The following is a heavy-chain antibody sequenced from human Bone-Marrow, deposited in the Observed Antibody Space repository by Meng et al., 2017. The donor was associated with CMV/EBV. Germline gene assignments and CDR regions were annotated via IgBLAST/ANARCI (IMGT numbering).Heavy chain of an antibody. Sequence: GSLRLSCAVYGGSFSGYYWSWIRQPPGKGLEWIGEINHSGSTNYNPSLKSRVTISVDTSKNQFSLKLGSVTAADTAVYYCARQPRYQLPVDWGQGTLVTVSS. CDR3: ARQPRYQLPVD. J-gene: IGHJ4*02. CDR2: INHSGST. D-gene: IGHD2-2*01. V-gene: IGHV4-34*01. CDR1: GGSFSGYY.